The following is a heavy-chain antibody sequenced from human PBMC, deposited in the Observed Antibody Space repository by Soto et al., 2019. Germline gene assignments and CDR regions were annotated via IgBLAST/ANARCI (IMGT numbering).Heavy chain of an antibody. Sequence: PSETLSLTCTVSGGSMNSDDQYWGWIRQPPGKGLESLGSSSYSGRSYYNPSLKSRITISVDTSKRQFSLNLNSVTAADTAVYYCARHKGGSPGGHGLDYWGQGVLVTVSS. CDR3: ARHKGGSPGGHGLDY. J-gene: IGHJ4*02. CDR1: GGSMNSDDQY. V-gene: IGHV4-39*01. D-gene: IGHD2-15*01. CDR2: SSYSGRS.